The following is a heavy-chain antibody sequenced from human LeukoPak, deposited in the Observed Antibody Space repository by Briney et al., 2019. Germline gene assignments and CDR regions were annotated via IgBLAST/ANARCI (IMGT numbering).Heavy chain of an antibody. J-gene: IGHJ3*02. D-gene: IGHD1-26*01. CDR3: ARGTGYSVFDI. V-gene: IGHV3-74*01. CDR2: INSDESST. CDR1: GFTFSGYW. Sequence: TVGSLRLSCAASGFTFSGYWMHWVPQVSSKGLVWVSRINSDESSTSYADSVKGRFTISRDNAKNTLYLQMNSLRAEDTAVYYCARGTGYSVFDIWGQGTMVTVSS.